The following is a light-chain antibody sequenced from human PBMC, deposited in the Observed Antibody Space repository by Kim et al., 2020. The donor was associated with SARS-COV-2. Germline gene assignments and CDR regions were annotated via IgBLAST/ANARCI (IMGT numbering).Light chain of an antibody. V-gene: IGLV1-47*01. J-gene: IGLJ2*01. Sequence: GQKGHISCSGSSSNIGNTYVCWYQQLPGTAPKLLIYRNYQRPSGVPDRFSGSKSGTSASLAISGLRSEDEADYYCAAWDDSLSGVVFGGGTQLTVL. CDR3: AAWDDSLSGVV. CDR1: SSNIGNTY. CDR2: RNY.